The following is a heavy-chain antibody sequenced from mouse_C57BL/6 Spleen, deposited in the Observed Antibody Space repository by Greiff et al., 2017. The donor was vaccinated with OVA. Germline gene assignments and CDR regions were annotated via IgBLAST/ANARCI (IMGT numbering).Heavy chain of an antibody. Sequence: VQLKESGGGLVKPGGSLKLSCAASGFTFSDYGMHWVRQAPEKGLEWVAYISSGSSTIYSADTVKGRFTISRDNAKHPLFLQMTRRRSEDTAMYYCSRPERAYDYDGRYARDYWGQGTSVTVSS. CDR1: GFTFSDYG. D-gene: IGHD2-4*01. CDR3: SRPERAYDYDGRYARDY. J-gene: IGHJ4*01. V-gene: IGHV5-17*01. CDR2: ISSGSSTI.